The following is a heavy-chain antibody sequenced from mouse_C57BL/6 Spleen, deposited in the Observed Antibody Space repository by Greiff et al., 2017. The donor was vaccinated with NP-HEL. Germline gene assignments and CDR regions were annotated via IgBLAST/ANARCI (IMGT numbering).Heavy chain of an antibody. V-gene: IGHV1-76*01. Sequence: VKLMESGAELVRPGASVKLSCKASGYTFTDYYINWVKQRPGQGLEWIARIYPGSGNTYYNEKFKGKATLTAEKSSSTAYMQLSSLTSEDSAVYFCATYEDFDYWGQGTTLTVSS. CDR2: IYPGSGNT. D-gene: IGHD2-3*01. J-gene: IGHJ2*01. CDR1: GYTFTDYY. CDR3: ATYEDFDY.